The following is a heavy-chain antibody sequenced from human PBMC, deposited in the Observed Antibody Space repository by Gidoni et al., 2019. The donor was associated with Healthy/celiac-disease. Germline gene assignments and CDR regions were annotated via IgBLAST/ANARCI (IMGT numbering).Heavy chain of an antibody. CDR2: ISWNGGST. D-gene: IGHD6-13*01. CDR1: GVRFDVYG. CDR3: ARVVAAGGMDY. J-gene: IGHJ4*02. V-gene: IGHV3-20*04. Sequence: VESGGGVVRPGGSLRLSCAAHGVRFDVYGMSWVRQAPGKGLEWVAAISWNGGSTGYVDSVKGRFTISRDNAKNSLYLQMNSLRAEDTALYYCARVVAAGGMDYWGQGTLVTVSS.